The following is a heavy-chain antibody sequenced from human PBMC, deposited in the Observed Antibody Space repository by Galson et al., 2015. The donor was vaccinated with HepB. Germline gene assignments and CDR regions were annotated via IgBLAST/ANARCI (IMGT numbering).Heavy chain of an antibody. J-gene: IGHJ4*02. CDR2: ISWDGGST. CDR3: AKAYCSSTSCPDVRYFDY. Sequence: SLRLSCAASGFTFDDYTMHWVRQAPGKGLEWVSLISWDGGSTYCADSVKGRFTISRDNSKNSLYLQMNSLRTEDTALYYCAKAYCSSTSCPDVRYFDYWGQGTLVTVSS. CDR1: GFTFDDYT. D-gene: IGHD2-2*01. V-gene: IGHV3-43*01.